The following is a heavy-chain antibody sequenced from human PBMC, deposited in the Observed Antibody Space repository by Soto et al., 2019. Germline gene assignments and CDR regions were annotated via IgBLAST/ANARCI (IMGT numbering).Heavy chain of an antibody. CDR1: GGSFSSYY. CDR3: ASHYFDSWTGHYTGVFYFDF. D-gene: IGHD3-9*01. Sequence: SETLSLTCTVSGGSFSSYYWSWIRQPPGKGLEWIGHISDSGSANYNPSLQGRVTISVDTSKNQFSLKLSSVTAADTALYFCASHYFDSWTGHYTGVFYFDFWGQGALVTVSS. J-gene: IGHJ4*02. V-gene: IGHV4-59*08. CDR2: ISDSGSA.